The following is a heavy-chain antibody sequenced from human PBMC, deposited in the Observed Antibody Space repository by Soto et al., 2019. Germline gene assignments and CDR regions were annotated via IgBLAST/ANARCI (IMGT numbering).Heavy chain of an antibody. CDR1: GGSVNHANYC. Sequence: QVRLEESGPGLVKPSETLSLICSVSGGSVNHANYCWNWIRHHPENGLEWIGYIYYSGSTRYNPSFKTRATLSIDTSKNPFSLRLNSVTVADTAVYFCARDADYGGSRGGMDVWGRGTTVTVSS. CDR3: ARDADYGGSRGGMDV. J-gene: IGHJ6*02. V-gene: IGHV4-31*03. CDR2: IYYSGST. D-gene: IGHD4-17*01.